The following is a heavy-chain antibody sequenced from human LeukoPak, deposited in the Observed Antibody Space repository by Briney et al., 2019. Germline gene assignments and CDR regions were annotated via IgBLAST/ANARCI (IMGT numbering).Heavy chain of an antibody. D-gene: IGHD3-10*01. V-gene: IGHV4-59*01. J-gene: IGHJ4*02. CDR3: ARGPYGSGDYFDY. CDR2: ILSSGNT. Sequence: SGTLSLTCTVSGGSISSFYWSWIRQPPEKGLEWIGYILSSGNTNYNPSLKSRVTILLDTSQNPFSLKLSSVTAADTAVYYCARGPYGSGDYFDYWGQGTLVTVSS. CDR1: GGSISSFY.